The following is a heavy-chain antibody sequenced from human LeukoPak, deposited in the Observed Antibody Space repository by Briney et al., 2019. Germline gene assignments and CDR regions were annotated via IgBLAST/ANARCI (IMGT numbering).Heavy chain of an antibody. V-gene: IGHV3-48*01. Sequence: GGSLRLSCAASGFTFRTYNMNWVRQAPGKGLEWVSYITSGGTTIYYADSVKGRFTISRDNAKNSLYLQMNSLRAEDTAVYYCARAGPSSSWHQFDYWGQGTLVTVSS. J-gene: IGHJ4*02. CDR2: ITSGGTTI. CDR1: GFTFRTYN. CDR3: ARAGPSSSWHQFDY. D-gene: IGHD6-13*01.